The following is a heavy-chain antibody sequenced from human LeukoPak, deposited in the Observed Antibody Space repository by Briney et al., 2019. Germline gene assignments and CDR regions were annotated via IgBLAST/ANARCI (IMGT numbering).Heavy chain of an antibody. CDR2: IYYSGST. V-gene: IGHV4-30-4*08. CDR3: ARSPSRDFDY. J-gene: IGHJ4*02. D-gene: IGHD2-2*01. Sequence: SQTLSLTCTVAGGSISSGDYYWSWIRQPPGRGLEWIGYIYYSGSTYYNPSLKSRVTISVDTSKNQFSLKLSSVTAADTAVYYCARSPSRDFDYWGQGTLVTVSS. CDR1: GGSISSGDYY.